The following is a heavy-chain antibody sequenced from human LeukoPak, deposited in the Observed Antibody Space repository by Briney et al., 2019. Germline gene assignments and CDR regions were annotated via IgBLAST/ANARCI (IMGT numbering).Heavy chain of an antibody. CDR1: GFTFSSYA. CDR3: AGGNRRMVDAFDI. CDR2: ISGSGGST. Sequence: GGSLRLSCAASGFTFSSYAMSWVRQAPGKGLEWVSAISGSGGSTYYADSVKGRFTISRDTSKNTLYLQMNSLRAEDTAVYYCAGGNRRMVDAFDIWGQGTMVTVSS. V-gene: IGHV3-23*01. J-gene: IGHJ3*02. D-gene: IGHD4-23*01.